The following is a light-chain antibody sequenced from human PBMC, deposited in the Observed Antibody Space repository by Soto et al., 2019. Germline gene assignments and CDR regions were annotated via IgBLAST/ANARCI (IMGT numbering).Light chain of an antibody. Sequence: DIRMTQSPSSLSASVGDRVTITCRASETITNYLNWYQQKPGKAPKLLIYAASSLQSGVPSRFSGSGSGTDFTLTISSLQLEDFATYYCQQSYNARAFGPGTKVDIK. CDR3: QQSYNARA. CDR2: AAS. J-gene: IGKJ3*01. V-gene: IGKV1-39*01. CDR1: ETITNY.